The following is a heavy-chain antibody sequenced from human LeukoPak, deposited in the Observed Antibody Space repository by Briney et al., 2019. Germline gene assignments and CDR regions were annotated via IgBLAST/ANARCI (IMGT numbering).Heavy chain of an antibody. D-gene: IGHD5-12*01. Sequence: GGSLRLSCAASGFTFSNNYISWVRQAPGKGLEWVSVIYSSGSTYYADSAKCRFTISTDNSKNTLYLQMNGMRAEDTAVYYCARGGIVPTVLQDFDIWGQGTMVTVSS. CDR3: ARGGIVPTVLQDFDI. V-gene: IGHV3-53*01. CDR2: IYSSGST. CDR1: GFTFSNNY. J-gene: IGHJ3*02.